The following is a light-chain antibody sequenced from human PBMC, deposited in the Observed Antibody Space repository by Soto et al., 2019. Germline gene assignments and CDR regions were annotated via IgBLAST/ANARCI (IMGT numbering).Light chain of an antibody. CDR3: QQYNTYSSLT. Sequence: DIQMTQSPSTLSASVGDRVTITCRASQSISSWLAWYQQKLGRAPRLLIYDASSLESGVPSRFSGSGYGTEFTLNSSSLQPDDFATYYCQQYNTYSSLTFGGGTKVEIK. CDR1: QSISSW. J-gene: IGKJ4*01. V-gene: IGKV1-5*01. CDR2: DAS.